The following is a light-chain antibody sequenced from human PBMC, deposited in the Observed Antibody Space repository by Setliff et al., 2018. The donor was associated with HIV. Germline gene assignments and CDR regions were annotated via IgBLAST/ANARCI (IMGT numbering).Light chain of an antibody. Sequence: QAVVTQEPSLTVSPGGTVTLTCGSSTGAVTSGHYPYWFQQKPGQAPRTLIYDTRNKHSWTPARFSGSLLGGKAALTLSGAQPADDAEYYCLLSYYGTRVFGGGTKVTVL. CDR3: LLSYYGTRV. V-gene: IGLV7-46*01. J-gene: IGLJ3*02. CDR1: TGAVTSGHY. CDR2: DTR.